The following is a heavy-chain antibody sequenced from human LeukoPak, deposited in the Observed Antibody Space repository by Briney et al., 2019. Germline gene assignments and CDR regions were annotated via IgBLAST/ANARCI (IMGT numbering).Heavy chain of an antibody. CDR2: INPNSGGT. CDR3: VGGDSSSWYAGYQPRRYNWFDP. J-gene: IGHJ5*02. CDR1: GYTFTGYY. D-gene: IGHD6-13*01. Sequence: GASVKVSCKASGYTFTGYYMHWVRQAPGQGLEWMGRINPNSGGTNYAQKFQGRVTMTRDTSISTAYMEPSRLRSDDTAVYYCVGGDSSSWYAGYQPRRYNWFDPWGQGTLVTVSS. V-gene: IGHV1-2*06.